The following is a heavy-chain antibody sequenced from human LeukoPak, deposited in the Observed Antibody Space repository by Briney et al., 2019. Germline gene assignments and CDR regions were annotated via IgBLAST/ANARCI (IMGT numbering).Heavy chain of an antibody. J-gene: IGHJ4*02. Sequence: GGSLRLSCAASGFTFDDYAMHWVRQAPGKGLEWVSLISWDGGSTYYADSVKGRFTISRDNSKNSLYLQMNSLRAEDTALYYCAKDGKLLNSGRNYFDYWGQGTLVTVSS. CDR2: ISWDGGST. V-gene: IGHV3-43D*03. D-gene: IGHD3-10*01. CDR1: GFTFDDYA. CDR3: AKDGKLLNSGRNYFDY.